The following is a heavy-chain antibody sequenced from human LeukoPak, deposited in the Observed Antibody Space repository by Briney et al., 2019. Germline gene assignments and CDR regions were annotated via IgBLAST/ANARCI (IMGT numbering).Heavy chain of an antibody. V-gene: IGHV3-23*01. CDR2: ISGSGGST. CDR3: AKAIAARPHAFDI. J-gene: IGHJ3*02. CDR1: GFTFSSYA. Sequence: TGGSLRLSCAASGFTFSSYAMSWVRQAPGKGLEWVSAISGSGGSTYYADSVKGRFTISRDNSKNTLYLQMNSLRAEDTAVYYCAKAIAARPHAFDIWGQGTMVTVSS. D-gene: IGHD6-6*01.